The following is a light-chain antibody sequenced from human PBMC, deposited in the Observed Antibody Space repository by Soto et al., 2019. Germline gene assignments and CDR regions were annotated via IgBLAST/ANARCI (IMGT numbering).Light chain of an antibody. J-gene: IGKJ1*01. Sequence: DTQLTQPQSSLSASVGDRVTITCLASQTISRYVNWYQQKPGKAPKLLIYGAFDLQTGVPSRFSGSGSGTDFTLTINCLQPEDFATYYCQQSYSTPQTFGQGTKVDIK. CDR1: QTISRY. V-gene: IGKV1-39*01. CDR3: QQSYSTPQT. CDR2: GAF.